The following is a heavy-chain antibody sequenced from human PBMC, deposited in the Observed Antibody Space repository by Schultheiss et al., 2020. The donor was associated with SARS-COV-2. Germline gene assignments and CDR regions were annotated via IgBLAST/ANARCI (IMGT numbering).Heavy chain of an antibody. V-gene: IGHV3-73*01. CDR1: GFTFSGSA. CDR2: IRSKANSYAT. J-gene: IGHJ6*02. Sequence: GGSLRLSCAASGFTFSGSAMHWVRQASGKGLEWVGRIRSKANSYATAYAASVKGRFTISRDDSKNTAYLQMNSLKTEDTAVYYCTSRGQWDYGGNPLLYYYGMDVWGQGTTVTVSS. D-gene: IGHD4-23*01. CDR3: TSRGQWDYGGNPLLYYYGMDV.